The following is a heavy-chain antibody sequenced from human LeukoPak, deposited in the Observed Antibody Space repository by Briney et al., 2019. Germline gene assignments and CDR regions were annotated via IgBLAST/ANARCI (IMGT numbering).Heavy chain of an antibody. Sequence: PGGSLRLSCAASGFTSSSYAMSCVRQAPRKGLEWVSAISVSGVNTYYADSVNGRFTISRDNSKKTLYLQISSLRAVDTAIYYSSKTGGSSWYMAYSGHGTLLTVSS. D-gene: IGHD6-13*01. CDR2: ISVSGVNT. CDR1: GFTSSSYA. V-gene: IGHV3-23*01. J-gene: IGHJ4*01. CDR3: SKTGGSSWYMAY.